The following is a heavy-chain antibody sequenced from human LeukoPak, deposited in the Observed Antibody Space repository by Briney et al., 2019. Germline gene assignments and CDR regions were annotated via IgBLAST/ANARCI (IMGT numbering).Heavy chain of an antibody. J-gene: IGHJ4*02. V-gene: IGHV3-48*01. CDR1: GFTFSIYS. CDR3: ARVVYGSGSYYRFFDS. Sequence: GGSLRLSCVAYGFTFSIYSMNWVRQARGKGLEWISYITGNSNIIYYADSVKGRFTISRDNAKNSLHLQMNSLRAEDTAVYYCARVVYGSGSYYRFFDSWGQGTLVTV. D-gene: IGHD3-10*01. CDR2: ITGNSNII.